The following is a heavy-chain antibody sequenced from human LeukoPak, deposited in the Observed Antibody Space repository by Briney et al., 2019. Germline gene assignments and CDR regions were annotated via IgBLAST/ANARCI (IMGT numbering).Heavy chain of an antibody. CDR2: IYYSGST. Sequence: SETLSLTCTVPGGSISSDYWSWIRQPPGKGLEGIGYIYYSGSTNYNPSLKSRVTISVDTSKNQFSLKLSSVTAADTAVYYCARDSRRRSRSSTSENWFDPWGQGTLVTVSS. CDR3: ARDSRRRSRSSTSENWFDP. V-gene: IGHV4-59*01. CDR1: GGSISSDY. J-gene: IGHJ5*02. D-gene: IGHD2-2*01.